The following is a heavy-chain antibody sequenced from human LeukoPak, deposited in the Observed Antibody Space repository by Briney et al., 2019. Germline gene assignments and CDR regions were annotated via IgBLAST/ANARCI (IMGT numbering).Heavy chain of an antibody. CDR1: GFTFSSYE. CDR2: IKQDGSEK. J-gene: IGHJ4*02. Sequence: GGSLRLSCAASGFTFSSYEMNWVRQAPGKGLEWVANIKQDGSEKYYVDSVKGRFTISRDNAKNSLSLQMNSLRAEDTAVYYCARRDHGDYGEEYWGQGTLVTVSS. CDR3: ARRDHGDYGEEY. V-gene: IGHV3-7*01. D-gene: IGHD4-17*01.